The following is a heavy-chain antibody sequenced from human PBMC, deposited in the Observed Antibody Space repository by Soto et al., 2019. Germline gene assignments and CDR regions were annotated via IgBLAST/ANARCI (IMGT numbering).Heavy chain of an antibody. CDR2: ISSSGSTI. Sequence: GGSLRLSCAASGFTFSDYYMSWIRQAPGKGLEWVSYISSSGSTIYYADSVKGRFTISRDNAKNSLYLQMNSLRAEDTAVYYCARDWCSSTSCYPRVDYWGQGTLVTVSS. J-gene: IGHJ4*02. CDR1: GFTFSDYY. D-gene: IGHD2-2*01. CDR3: ARDWCSSTSCYPRVDY. V-gene: IGHV3-11*01.